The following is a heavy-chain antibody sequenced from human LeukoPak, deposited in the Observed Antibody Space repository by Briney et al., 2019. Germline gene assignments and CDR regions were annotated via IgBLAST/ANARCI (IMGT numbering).Heavy chain of an antibody. D-gene: IGHD6-6*01. J-gene: IGHJ4*02. Sequence: GGSLRLSCAASGITGYSMHWVRQAPGKGLEWVCSISSSSNYIYCADSVKGRFTISRDNAKNSLFLQVSSLRAEDTAVYYCARGYSSSSVSMGYWGQGTLVTVSS. V-gene: IGHV3-21*01. CDR2: ISSSSNYI. CDR3: ARGYSSSSVSMGY. CDR1: GITGYS.